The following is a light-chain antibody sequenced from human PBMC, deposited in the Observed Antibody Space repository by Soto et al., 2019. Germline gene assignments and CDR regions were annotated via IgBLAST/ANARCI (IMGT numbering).Light chain of an antibody. CDR2: SNN. J-gene: IGLJ1*01. CDR3: AAWDDSLNGSYV. CDR1: SSNIGSNT. Sequence: QSVLTQPPSASGTPGQRVTISCSGSSSNIGSNTVNWYQQLPGTAPKLLIYSNNQRPSGVPDRFSGSKSRTSASLAISGLQSEDEADYYCAAWDDSLNGSYVFGTGTKLTVL. V-gene: IGLV1-44*01.